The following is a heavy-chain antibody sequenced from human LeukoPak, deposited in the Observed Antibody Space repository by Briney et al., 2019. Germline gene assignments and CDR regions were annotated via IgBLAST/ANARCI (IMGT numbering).Heavy chain of an antibody. CDR2: IKQDGSER. CDR1: GFTFSSYW. CDR3: ARDLAGPPQEAFDI. Sequence: PGGSLRLSCAASGFTFSSYWMSWVRQAPGKGLEWVANIKQDGSERYYVDSVKGRFTISRDNTKKSLYLQMNTQRGEDTAVYYCARDLAGPPQEAFDIWGQGTMVTVSS. J-gene: IGHJ3*02. V-gene: IGHV3-7*01.